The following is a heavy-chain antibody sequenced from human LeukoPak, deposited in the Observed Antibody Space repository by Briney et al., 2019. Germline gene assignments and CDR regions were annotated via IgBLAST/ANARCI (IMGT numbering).Heavy chain of an antibody. CDR3: ARGYSYGYMTEAFDI. V-gene: IGHV4-61*01. CDR2: IYYSGNT. CDR1: GDSISTPNYY. Sequence: SETLSLTCSVSGDSISTPNYYWNWIRQPPGKGLEWIGYIYYSGNTNYNYSLKSRVTISVDTSKNQFSLKLSSVTAADTAMYYCARGYSYGYMTEAFDIWGQGTMVTVSS. D-gene: IGHD5-18*01. J-gene: IGHJ3*02.